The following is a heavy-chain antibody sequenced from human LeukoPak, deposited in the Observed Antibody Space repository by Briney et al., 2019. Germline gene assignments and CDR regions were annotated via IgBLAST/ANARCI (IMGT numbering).Heavy chain of an antibody. Sequence: PGGSLRLSCAASGFTFSSYSMNWVRQAPGKGLEWVSSISSSSSYIYYADSVKGRFTISRDNAKNSLYLQMNSLRAEDTAVYYCARALEGGLRSAFDIWGQGTMVTVSS. J-gene: IGHJ3*02. CDR3: ARALEGGLRSAFDI. V-gene: IGHV3-21*01. CDR1: GFTFSSYS. D-gene: IGHD4-17*01. CDR2: ISSSSSYI.